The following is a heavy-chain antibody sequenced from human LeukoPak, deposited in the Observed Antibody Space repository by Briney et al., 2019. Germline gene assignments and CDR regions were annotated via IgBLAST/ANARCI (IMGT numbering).Heavy chain of an antibody. CDR1: GFTFSSYS. Sequence: GGSLRLSCAASGFTFSSYSMNWVRQAPGKGLEWVSYISSSGSTLYYADSVKGRFTISRDNAKNSLFLQMNSLRAEDTAVYYCARYNSSGYFPDYWGQGTLVTVSS. D-gene: IGHD3-22*01. V-gene: IGHV3-48*04. CDR2: ISSSGSTL. J-gene: IGHJ4*02. CDR3: ARYNSSGYFPDY.